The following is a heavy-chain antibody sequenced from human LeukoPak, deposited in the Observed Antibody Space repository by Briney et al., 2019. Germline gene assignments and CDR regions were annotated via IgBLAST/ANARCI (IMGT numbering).Heavy chain of an antibody. J-gene: IGHJ4*02. Sequence: PGGSLRRSCAASGFTFSSYAMSWVRQAPGKGLEWVSAISGSGGSTYYADSVKGRFTISRDNSKNTVYLQMNSLRAGDTAVYYCAKEYGYSKNAPFDYWGQGTLVTVSS. V-gene: IGHV3-23*01. D-gene: IGHD4-11*01. CDR2: ISGSGGST. CDR3: AKEYGYSKNAPFDY. CDR1: GFTFSSYA.